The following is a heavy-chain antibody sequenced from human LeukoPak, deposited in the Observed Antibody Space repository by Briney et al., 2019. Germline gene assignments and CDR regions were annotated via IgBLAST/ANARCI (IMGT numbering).Heavy chain of an antibody. D-gene: IGHD2-2*01. CDR2: ISPEGSDK. J-gene: IGHJ4*02. V-gene: IGHV3-7*01. Sequence: GGSLRLSCAASGFSFSTNWMTWVRQAPGKGLEWVANISPEGSDKYYKDSVKGRFTVSRDNAKDSLYLQTNSLRAEDTAVYFCARVQVAVQSVFDYFDYWGQGTLVTVSS. CDR1: GFSFSTNW. CDR3: ARVQVAVQSVFDYFDY.